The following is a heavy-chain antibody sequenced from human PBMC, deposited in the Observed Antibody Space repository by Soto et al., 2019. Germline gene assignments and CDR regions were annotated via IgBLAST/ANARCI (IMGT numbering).Heavy chain of an antibody. CDR3: AREDGVVGATSAFDY. Sequence: VQLVESGGGAVQPGRSLRLSCAASGFTLTTYTMNWVRQAPGMGLEWVSSINGRGNYKYYTDSVEGRFTISRDNAQTSLYLQMNSLRAEDTAVYYCAREDGVVGATSAFDYWGQGTLVTVSS. CDR1: GFTLTTYT. J-gene: IGHJ4*02. CDR2: INGRGNYK. V-gene: IGHV3-21*01. D-gene: IGHD1-26*01.